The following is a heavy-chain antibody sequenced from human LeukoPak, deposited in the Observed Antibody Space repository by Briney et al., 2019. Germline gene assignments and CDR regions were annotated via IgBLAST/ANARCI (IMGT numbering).Heavy chain of an antibody. CDR2: ISGRGGST. Sequence: PGGCLRLSCAVSGFSFSSYAMSWVRQAPGKGRELVSVISGRGGSTYYAASVKGRFTISRENSKNTLYLQMNSLSPEDTAVYYCAKGRVGALYYFDYWGQGTLVTVSS. V-gene: IGHV3-23*01. CDR1: GFSFSSYA. D-gene: IGHD1-26*01. CDR3: AKGRVGALYYFDY. J-gene: IGHJ4*02.